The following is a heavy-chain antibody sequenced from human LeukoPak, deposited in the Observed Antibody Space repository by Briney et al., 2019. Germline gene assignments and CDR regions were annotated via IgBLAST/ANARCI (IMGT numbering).Heavy chain of an antibody. V-gene: IGHV3-64D*09. D-gene: IGHD6-6*01. CDR2: ISTNGGST. Sequence: GGSLRLSCAASGFTFSSYAMRWVRQAPGKGLEYVSGISTNGGSTNYEDSVKGRFTISRDNSQNTLYLQMSSLRAEDTAVYYCARGHSSSPNYFDYWGQGSLVTVSS. CDR3: ARGHSSSPNYFDY. CDR1: GFTFSSYA. J-gene: IGHJ4*02.